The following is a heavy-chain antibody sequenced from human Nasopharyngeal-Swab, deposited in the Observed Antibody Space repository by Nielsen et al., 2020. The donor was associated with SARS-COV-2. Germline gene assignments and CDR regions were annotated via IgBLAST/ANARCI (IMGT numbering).Heavy chain of an antibody. Sequence: GESLKISCAASEFTFSTYDMHWVRQVTGKGLEWVSAIGIAGDPYYAGSVKGRFTISRENAKNSLYLQMNSLRAGDTAVYYCARGGRGSQYYMDVWGKGTTVTVSS. J-gene: IGHJ6*03. V-gene: IGHV3-13*05. D-gene: IGHD1-26*01. CDR1: EFTFSTYD. CDR3: ARGGRGSQYYMDV. CDR2: IGIAGDP.